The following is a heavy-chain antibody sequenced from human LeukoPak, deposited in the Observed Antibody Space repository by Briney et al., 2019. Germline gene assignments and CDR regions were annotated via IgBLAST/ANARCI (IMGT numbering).Heavy chain of an antibody. J-gene: IGHJ5*02. Sequence: ASVKVSCKASGYTFTGYYMHSVRQAPGQGLEWLGWINPNSGGTNHAQKFQGRVTMTRDTSISTAYMELSRLRSDDTAVYYCARDGSGSGANKEWFDPWGQGTLVTVSS. CDR2: INPNSGGT. V-gene: IGHV1-2*02. CDR3: ARDGSGSGANKEWFDP. D-gene: IGHD1-26*01. CDR1: GYTFTGYY.